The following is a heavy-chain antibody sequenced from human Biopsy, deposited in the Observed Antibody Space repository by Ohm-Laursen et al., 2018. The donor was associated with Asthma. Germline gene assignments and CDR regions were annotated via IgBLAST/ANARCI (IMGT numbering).Heavy chain of an antibody. CDR1: GGTFSRYA. V-gene: IGHV1-69*05. CDR2: IIPIFGTS. CDR3: ARTYYDFLTGQVNDAFAM. Sequence: GSSVKVSCKASGGTFSRYAISWVRQVPGQGLEWMGGIIPIFGTSNYAQKFQGRVTITRDTSASTAYMDLRSLRSEDTAVYYCARTYYDFLTGQVNDAFAMWGQGTMVTVSS. D-gene: IGHD3-9*01. J-gene: IGHJ3*02.